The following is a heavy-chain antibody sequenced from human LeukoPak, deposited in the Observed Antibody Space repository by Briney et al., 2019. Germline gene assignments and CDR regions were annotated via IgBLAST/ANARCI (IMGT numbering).Heavy chain of an antibody. CDR3: TYTYYDILTGSMTHYYYGMDV. V-gene: IGHV3-49*03. J-gene: IGHJ6*02. CDR2: IRSKAYGGTT. D-gene: IGHD3-9*01. Sequence: GGSLRLSCAASGFTVSSNYMSWFRQAPGKGLEWVGFIRSKAYGGTTEYAASVKGRFTISRDDSKSIAYLQMNSLKTEDTAVYYCTYTYYDILTGSMTHYYYGMDVWGQGTTVTVSS. CDR1: GFTVSSNY.